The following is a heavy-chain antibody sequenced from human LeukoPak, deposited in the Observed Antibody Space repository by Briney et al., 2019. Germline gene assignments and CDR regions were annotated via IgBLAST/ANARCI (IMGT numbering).Heavy chain of an antibody. V-gene: IGHV1-2*02. CDR2: INPNSGGT. J-gene: IGHJ5*02. Sequence: ASVKLSCKSSGYTFTVYYMHWVRQAPGQGLEWMGWINPNSGGTNYAQKCQGRVTMTRATSISTASMELSRLRSDATAAYYCARDRCSGGSCYSDWFDPWGQGTLVTVS. CDR3: ARDRCSGGSCYSDWFDP. D-gene: IGHD2-15*01. CDR1: GYTFTVYY.